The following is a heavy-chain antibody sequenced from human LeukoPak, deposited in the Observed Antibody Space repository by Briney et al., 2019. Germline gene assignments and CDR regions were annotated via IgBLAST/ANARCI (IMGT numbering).Heavy chain of an antibody. D-gene: IGHD5-18*01. CDR2: IYGSSRT. CDR3: ARDRADGYNYGDYFDN. Sequence: GGSLRLSCAGSGFIVSSNYMSWVRQAAGKGLEWVSVIYGSSRTYYADSVKGRFTISRDNSKNTVYLQMDSLKAEDTAVYYCARDRADGYNYGDYFDNWGQGTLVTVSS. J-gene: IGHJ4*02. V-gene: IGHV3-66*01. CDR1: GFIVSSNY.